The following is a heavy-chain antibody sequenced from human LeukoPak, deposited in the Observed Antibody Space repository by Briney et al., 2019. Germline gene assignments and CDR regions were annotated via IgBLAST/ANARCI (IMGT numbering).Heavy chain of an antibody. CDR3: TRHLYCSSTSCYGDWFDP. D-gene: IGHD2-2*01. V-gene: IGHV3-73*01. J-gene: IGHJ5*02. Sequence: GGSLKLSCAASGFTFSGYAMHWVRQAPGKGLEWVGRIRSKANSYATAYAASVKGRFTISRDDSKNTAYLQMNSLKTEDTAVYYCTRHLYCSSTSCYGDWFDPWGQGTLVTVSS. CDR1: GFTFSGYA. CDR2: IRSKANSYAT.